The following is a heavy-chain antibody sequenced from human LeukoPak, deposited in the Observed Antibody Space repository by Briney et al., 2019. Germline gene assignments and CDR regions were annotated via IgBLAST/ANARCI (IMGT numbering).Heavy chain of an antibody. Sequence: PSETLSLTCTVSGGSISSSSYYWGWIRQPPGKGLEWIGSIYYSGSTYYNPSLKSRVTISVDTSKNQFSLKLSSVTAADTAVYYCATDDCSSTSCLSDFDYXGQGTLVXVSS. CDR3: ATDDCSSTSCLSDFDY. CDR1: GGSISSSSYY. V-gene: IGHV4-39*01. CDR2: IYYSGST. D-gene: IGHD2-2*01. J-gene: IGHJ4*02.